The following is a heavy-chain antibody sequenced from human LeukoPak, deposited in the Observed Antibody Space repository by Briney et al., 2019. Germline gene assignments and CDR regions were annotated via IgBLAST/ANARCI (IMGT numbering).Heavy chain of an antibody. CDR1: GGSMSSGGYY. CDR2: IYYSGST. V-gene: IGHV4-31*03. Sequence: SETLSLTCTVSGGSMSSGGYYWSWIRQHPGKGLEWIGYIYYSGSTYYNPSLKSRVTISVDTSKNQFSLKLSSVTAADTAVYYCARGSVWFGELPPFDYWGQGTLVTVSS. J-gene: IGHJ4*02. D-gene: IGHD3-10*01. CDR3: ARGSVWFGELPPFDY.